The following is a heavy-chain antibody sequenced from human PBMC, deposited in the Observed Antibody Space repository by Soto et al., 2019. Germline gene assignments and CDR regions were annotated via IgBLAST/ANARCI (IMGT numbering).Heavy chain of an antibody. J-gene: IGHJ3*02. CDR1: GFTFSDHY. D-gene: IGHD4-4*01. V-gene: IGHV3-72*01. Sequence: GGSLRLSCAASGFTFSDHYMDWVRQAPGKGLEWVGRTRNKANSYTTEYAASVKGRFTISRDDSKNSLYLQMNSLKTEDTAVYYCARVTTHAFDIWGQGTMVTVSS. CDR2: TRNKANSYTT. CDR3: ARVTTHAFDI.